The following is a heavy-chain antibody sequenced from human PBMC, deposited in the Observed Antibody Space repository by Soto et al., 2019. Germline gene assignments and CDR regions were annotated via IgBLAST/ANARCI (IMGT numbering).Heavy chain of an antibody. D-gene: IGHD3-22*01. CDR2: IKSKTDGGTT. J-gene: IGHJ4*02. CDR3: TTDLMAITMIVGEGDDY. Sequence: EVQLVESGGGLVKPGGSLRLSCAASGFTFSNAWMNWVRQSPGKGLEWVGRIKSKTDGGTTDYAAPVKGRFTISRDDSKNTLYLQMNSLKTEDTAVYYCTTDLMAITMIVGEGDDYWGQGTLVTVSS. V-gene: IGHV3-15*07. CDR1: GFTFSNAW.